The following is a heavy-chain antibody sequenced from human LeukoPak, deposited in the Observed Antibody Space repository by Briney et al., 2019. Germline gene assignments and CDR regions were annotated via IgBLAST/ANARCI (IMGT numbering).Heavy chain of an antibody. CDR1: GGSFSGYY. J-gene: IGHJ4*02. CDR2: INHSGST. Sequence: ASETLSLTCAVYGGSFSGYYWSWIRQPPGKGLEWIGEINHSGSTNYNPSLKSRVTISVDTSKNQFSLKLSSVTAADTAVYYCARVTGYMIEDYFDYWGQGTLVTVSS. CDR3: ARVTGYMIEDYFDY. D-gene: IGHD3-22*01. V-gene: IGHV4-34*01.